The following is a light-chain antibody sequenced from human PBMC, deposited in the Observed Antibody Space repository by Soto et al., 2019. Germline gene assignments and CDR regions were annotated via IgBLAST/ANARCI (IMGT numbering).Light chain of an antibody. CDR1: QNISKY. J-gene: IGKJ1*01. CDR3: QHYKMYSPWT. V-gene: IGKV1-5*01. CDR2: DVS. Sequence: DIQMTQSPSSLSASVGDRVTITCRASQNISKYLNWYQQRPGKAPKLLIYDVSSLQSGVPSRFSGSGSGTEFTLTISSLQPDDFATYYCQHYKMYSPWTFGQGTKVDIK.